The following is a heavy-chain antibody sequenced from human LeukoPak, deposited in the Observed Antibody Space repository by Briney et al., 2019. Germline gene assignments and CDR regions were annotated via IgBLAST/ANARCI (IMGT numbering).Heavy chain of an antibody. Sequence: GGSLRLSCAASGFTFSNYVMHWVRQAPGKGLEWVAVISNDGSNKYYADSVKGRFTISRDNSKNTLYLQMNSLRAEDTAVYYCARDPGRWEPKDYYFDYWGQGTLVTVSS. CDR3: ARDPGRWEPKDYYFDY. D-gene: IGHD1-26*01. CDR2: ISNDGSNK. CDR1: GFTFSNYV. J-gene: IGHJ4*02. V-gene: IGHV3-30*03.